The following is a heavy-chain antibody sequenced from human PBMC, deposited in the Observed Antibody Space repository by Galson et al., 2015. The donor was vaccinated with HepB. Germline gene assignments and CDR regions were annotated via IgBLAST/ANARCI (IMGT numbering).Heavy chain of an antibody. CDR1: GLTFTRYA. CDR2: ISNDGTIR. J-gene: IGHJ4*02. D-gene: IGHD2-15*01. CDR3: ASGWGYFDY. V-gene: IGHV3-30*09. Sequence: SLRLSCAVSGLTFTRYALQWVRQAPGKGLEWLADISNDGTIRNYADSVEGRFAISRDNSKSTVYLQMNSLRDEDTAVYYCASGWGYFDYWGQGTLVTVSS.